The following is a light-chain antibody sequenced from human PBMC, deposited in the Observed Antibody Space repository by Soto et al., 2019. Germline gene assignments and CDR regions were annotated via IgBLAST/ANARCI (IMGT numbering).Light chain of an antibody. CDR3: CSYTTSNTRQIV. CDR2: DVS. CDR1: SSDVGGYNY. V-gene: IGLV2-14*01. J-gene: IGLJ1*01. Sequence: QSVLTQAASVSGSPGQSITISCTGTSSDVGGYNYVSWYRQHPGKAPKFMIYDVSNRPSGVSNRFSGSKSGNTASLTISGLQAEDEADYYCCSYTTSNTRQIVFGTGTKVTVL.